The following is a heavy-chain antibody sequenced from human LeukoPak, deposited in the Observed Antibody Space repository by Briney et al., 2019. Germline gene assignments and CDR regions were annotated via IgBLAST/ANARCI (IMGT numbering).Heavy chain of an antibody. J-gene: IGHJ4*02. D-gene: IGHD3/OR15-3a*01. CDR3: ARRRDFIDY. CDR2: SSSSGSTI. V-gene: IGHV3-11*01. Sequence: GGSLRLSCAASGFTLSDYYMSWIRQAPGKGLEWVSYSSSSGSTIYYADSVKGRFAISRDNAKNSLYLQMNSLRAEDTADYYCARRRDFIDYWGQGTLVTVSS. CDR1: GFTLSDYY.